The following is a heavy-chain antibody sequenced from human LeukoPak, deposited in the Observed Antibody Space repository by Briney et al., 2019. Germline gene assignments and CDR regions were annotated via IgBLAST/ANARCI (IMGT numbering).Heavy chain of an antibody. D-gene: IGHD2-15*01. J-gene: IGHJ4*02. Sequence: SVKVSCKVSGYTLTELSMHWVRQAPGQGLEWMGGIIPIFGTANYAQKFQGRVTITADKSTSTAYMELSSLRSEDTAVYYCARDLGYCSGGSCYGVDYWGQGTLVTVSS. CDR3: ARDLGYCSGGSCYGVDY. CDR2: IIPIFGTA. CDR1: GYTLTELS. V-gene: IGHV1-69*06.